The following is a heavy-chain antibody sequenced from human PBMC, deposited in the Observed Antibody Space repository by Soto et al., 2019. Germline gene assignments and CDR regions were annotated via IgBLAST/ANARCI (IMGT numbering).Heavy chain of an antibody. V-gene: IGHV4-39*01. CDR2: IYYSGSP. J-gene: IGHJ4*02. Sequence: QLQLQESGPGLVKPSETLSLTCTVSGGSISSSSYYWGWIRQPPGKGLEWIGSIYYSGSPYYNPSLKNRVTISVDTPKNQFSLKLSSVTAADTAVYYCARSPLGVVGATSFDYWGQGTLVTVSS. D-gene: IGHD1-26*01. CDR1: GGSISSSSYY. CDR3: ARSPLGVVGATSFDY.